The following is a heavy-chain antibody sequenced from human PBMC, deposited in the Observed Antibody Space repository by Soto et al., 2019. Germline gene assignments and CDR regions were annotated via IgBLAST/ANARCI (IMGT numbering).Heavy chain of an antibody. Sequence: QVQLQQWGAGLLKPSETLSLTCAVYGGSFSGYYWTWIRQPPGTGLEWIGEINHSGSTTYNPSLKSGVTISVDTSKNQFSRKLTSVTAADTAVYYCARDKSTGLFDYWGQGTLVSVSS. V-gene: IGHV4-34*01. CDR2: INHSGST. D-gene: IGHD2-8*02. J-gene: IGHJ4*02. CDR3: ARDKSTGLFDY. CDR1: GGSFSGYY.